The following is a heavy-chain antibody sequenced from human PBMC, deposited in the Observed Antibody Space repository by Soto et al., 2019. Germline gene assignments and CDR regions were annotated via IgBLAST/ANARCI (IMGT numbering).Heavy chain of an antibody. CDR2: IYYSGST. CDR1: GGSISSYY. J-gene: IGHJ2*01. D-gene: IGHD6-19*01. CDR3: ARGGYRAVATTDWYFDL. Sequence: QVQLQESGPGLVKPSETLSLTCTVSGGSISSYYWSWIRQPPGKGLEWIGYIYYSGSTNYNPSLKSRVPISVDTSKNQFSLKLSSVTAADTAVYYCARGGYRAVATTDWYFDLWGRGTLVTVSS. V-gene: IGHV4-59*01.